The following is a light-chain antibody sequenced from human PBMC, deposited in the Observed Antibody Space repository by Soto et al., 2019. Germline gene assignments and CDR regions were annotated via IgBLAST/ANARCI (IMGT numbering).Light chain of an antibody. V-gene: IGLV1-40*01. Sequence: QSVLTQPPSVSGAPGQRVTISCTGSSSNIGAGYDVHWYQQLPGTAPKLLIYGNSNRHSGVPDRFSGSKSGTSASLAITGLQAEDEADYYCQSYDSSLSGSVVFGGGTKVTVL. CDR2: GNS. CDR1: SSNIGAGYD. CDR3: QSYDSSLSGSVV. J-gene: IGLJ2*01.